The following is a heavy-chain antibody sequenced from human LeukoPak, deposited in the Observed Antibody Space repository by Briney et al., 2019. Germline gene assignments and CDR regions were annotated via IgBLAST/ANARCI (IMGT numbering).Heavy chain of an antibody. J-gene: IGHJ5*02. V-gene: IGHV1-8*01. CDR3: ARMSYYDSSGDNWFDP. Sequence: GASVTVSFKASGYTFTTYDINWVRQATGQGLGWMGWMNPNSGNTGYAQKFQGRVTMTRNTSISTAYMELSSLRSEDTAVYYCARMSYYDSSGDNWFDPWGQGTLVTVSS. CDR2: MNPNSGNT. CDR1: GYTFTTYD. D-gene: IGHD3-22*01.